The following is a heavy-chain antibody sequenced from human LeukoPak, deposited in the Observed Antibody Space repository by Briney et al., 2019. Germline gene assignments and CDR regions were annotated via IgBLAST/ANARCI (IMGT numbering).Heavy chain of an antibody. Sequence: GGSLRLSCAASGFTFSSYWMSWVRQAPGKGLEWVANIKQDGSEKFSVDSVKGRFTISRDNAKNSLYLQMSSLRAEDTAVYSCAKDSHSSSSSWFDPWGQGTLVTVSS. CDR1: GFTFSSYW. CDR2: IKQDGSEK. J-gene: IGHJ5*02. CDR3: AKDSHSSSSSWFDP. D-gene: IGHD6-6*01. V-gene: IGHV3-7*01.